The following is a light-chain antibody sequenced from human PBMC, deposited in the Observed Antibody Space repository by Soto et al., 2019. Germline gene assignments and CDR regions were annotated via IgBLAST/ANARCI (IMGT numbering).Light chain of an antibody. V-gene: IGKV3-15*01. CDR3: QQYNNWPLYT. Sequence: EIVMTQSPATLSVSPGERATLSCRASQSVSSNLAWYQQKPGQAPRLLIYGASTRATGIPTRFSGSGSVTEFTHTISSLQSEDFAVYYCQQYNNWPLYTFGQGTKLEIK. CDR1: QSVSSN. CDR2: GAS. J-gene: IGKJ2*01.